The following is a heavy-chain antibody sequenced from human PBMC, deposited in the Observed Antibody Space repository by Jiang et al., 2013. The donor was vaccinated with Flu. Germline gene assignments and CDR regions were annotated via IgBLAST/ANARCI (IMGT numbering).Heavy chain of an antibody. V-gene: IGHV4-61*08. CDR2: IYDTDTS. CDR3: ATMTTYVPFDS. J-gene: IGHJ4*02. D-gene: IGHD1-14*01. CDR1: GGSVASGGFY. Sequence: GPGLVKPSETLSLTCTVSGGSVASGGFYWSWIRQPPGKGLEWIGYIYDTDTSNYNPSLKSRVTISFDTSKNQFSLRLSSVTAADTAVYYCATMTTYVPFDSWGQGTLVTVSS.